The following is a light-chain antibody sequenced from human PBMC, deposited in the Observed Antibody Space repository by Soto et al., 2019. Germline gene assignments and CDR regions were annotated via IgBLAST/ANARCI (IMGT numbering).Light chain of an antibody. CDR3: CSYAGEYKYV. Sequence: QSVLTQPASVSGSPGQSVTISCTGTSSDVGAYNFASWYQQHPGAALQLLIHDVNKLPQRVPYRFSASKSGNTASLTISGLQAEYEADYYCCSYAGEYKYVFGSGTKVTVL. V-gene: IGLV2-11*01. CDR1: SSDVGAYNF. CDR2: DVN. J-gene: IGLJ1*01.